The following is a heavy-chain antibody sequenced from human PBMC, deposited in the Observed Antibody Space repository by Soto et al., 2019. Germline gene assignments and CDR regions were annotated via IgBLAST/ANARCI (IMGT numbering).Heavy chain of an antibody. D-gene: IGHD1-26*01. CDR1: GYTFTSYG. Sequence: ASVKVSCKASGYTFTSYGISWVRQAPGQGLEWMGWISAYNGNTNCAQKLQGRVTMTTDTSTSTAYMELRSLRSDDTAVYYCARVGGSYRPHYYYYYYMDVWGKGTTVTVSS. CDR3: ARVGGSYRPHYYYYYYMDV. J-gene: IGHJ6*03. V-gene: IGHV1-18*01. CDR2: ISAYNGNT.